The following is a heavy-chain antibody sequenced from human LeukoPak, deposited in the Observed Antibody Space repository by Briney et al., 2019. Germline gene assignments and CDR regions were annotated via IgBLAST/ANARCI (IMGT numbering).Heavy chain of an antibody. V-gene: IGHV3-30-3*01. D-gene: IGHD4-23*01. CDR1: GFTFSSYA. CDR2: ISYDGSNK. J-gene: IGHJ4*02. CDR3: AGSAVTNLDS. Sequence: GGSLRLSCAASGFTFSSYAMHWVRQAPGKGLEWVAVISYDGSNKYYADSVKGRFTISRDNSKNTLYLQMNSLRAEDTAVYYCAGSAVTNLDSWGQGNLVTVSS.